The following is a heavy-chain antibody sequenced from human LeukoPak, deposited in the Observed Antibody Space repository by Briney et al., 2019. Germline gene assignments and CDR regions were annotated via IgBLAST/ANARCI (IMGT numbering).Heavy chain of an antibody. Sequence: ASVKVSCKASGYTFTNYAMNWVRQAPGQGLEWMGWINTNTGNPTYAQGFTGRFVFSLDTSVSTAYLQISSLKAEDTAMYYCARERRSSSPGEQQLVRAFDIWGQGTMVTVSS. CDR1: GYTFTNYA. J-gene: IGHJ3*02. D-gene: IGHD6-13*01. V-gene: IGHV7-4-1*02. CDR3: ARERRSSSPGEQQLVRAFDI. CDR2: INTNTGNP.